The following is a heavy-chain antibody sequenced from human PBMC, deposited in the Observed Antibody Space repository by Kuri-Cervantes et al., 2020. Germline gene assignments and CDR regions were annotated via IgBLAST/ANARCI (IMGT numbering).Heavy chain of an antibody. D-gene: IGHD6-13*01. CDR2: FQTSGST. V-gene: IGHV4-4*07. J-gene: IGHJ3*02. Sequence: SETLSLTCTVSGASISTYYWSWIRQPAGKGLEWIGRFQTSGSTNYNPSLKSRVTISRDTSKNQFSLNLNSVTAADTAMYYCARFDSSWPMDAFDIWGQGTMVTVSS. CDR3: ARFDSSWPMDAFDI. CDR1: GASISTYY.